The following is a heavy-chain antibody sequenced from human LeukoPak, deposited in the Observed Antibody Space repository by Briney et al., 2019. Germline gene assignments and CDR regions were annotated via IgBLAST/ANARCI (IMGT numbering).Heavy chain of an antibody. CDR3: ARLEQAMAGSRWFDP. CDR1: GGSISSATYY. V-gene: IGHV4-39*02. J-gene: IGHJ5*02. D-gene: IGHD6-19*01. Sequence: KPSETLSLTCTVSGGSISSATYYWGWIRQPPGKGLEWIXSVYYNGNTYYTPSLQSRVTISVDTSKNHFSLKLNSVTAADTAVYYCARLEQAMAGSRWFDPWGQGTLVTVSS. CDR2: VYYNGNT.